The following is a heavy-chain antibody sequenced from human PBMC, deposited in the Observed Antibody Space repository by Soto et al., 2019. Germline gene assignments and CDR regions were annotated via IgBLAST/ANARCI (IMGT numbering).Heavy chain of an antibody. D-gene: IGHD2-2*01. CDR1: GGTFSSYA. V-gene: IGHV1-69*13. Sequence: SVKVSCKASGGTFSSYAISWVRQAPGQGLEWMGGIIPIFGTANYTQKFQGRVTITADESTSTAYMELSSLRSEDTAVYYCARSKYQLLYYWFDPWGQGTLVTVSS. CDR2: IIPIFGTA. J-gene: IGHJ5*02. CDR3: ARSKYQLLYYWFDP.